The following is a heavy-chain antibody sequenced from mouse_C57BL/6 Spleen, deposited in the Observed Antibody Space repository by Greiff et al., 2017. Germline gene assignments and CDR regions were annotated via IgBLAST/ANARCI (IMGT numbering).Heavy chain of an antibody. J-gene: IGHJ4*01. CDR2: IDPSDSYT. CDR1: GYTFTSYW. Sequence: QVQLQQPGAELVMPGASVKLSCKASGYTFTSYWMHWVKQRPGQGLEWIGEIDPSDSYTNYNQKFKGKSTLTVDKSSSTAYMQLSSLTSEDSAVYYCASSPPVLYAMDYWGQGTSVTVSA. CDR3: ASSPPVLYAMDY. V-gene: IGHV1-69*01.